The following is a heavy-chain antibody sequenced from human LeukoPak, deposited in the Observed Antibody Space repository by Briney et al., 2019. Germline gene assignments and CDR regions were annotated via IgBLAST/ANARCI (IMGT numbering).Heavy chain of an antibody. CDR2: ISAYNGNT. Sequence: PRASVKVSCKASGYTFTSYGISWVRQAPGQGLEWMGWISAYNGNTNYAQKLQGRVTMTTDTSTSTAYMELRSLRSDDTAVYYCARGAAKLQLRYNYYYGMDVWGQGTTVTVSS. CDR1: GYTFTSYG. V-gene: IGHV1-18*01. CDR3: ARGAAKLQLRYNYYYGMDV. J-gene: IGHJ6*02. D-gene: IGHD5-18*01.